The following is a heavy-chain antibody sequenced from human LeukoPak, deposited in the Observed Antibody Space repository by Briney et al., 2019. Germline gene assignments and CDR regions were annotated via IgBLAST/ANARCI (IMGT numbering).Heavy chain of an antibody. V-gene: IGHV3-43D*04. CDR1: GFIFDDYA. Sequence: PGGPLRLCCAACGFIFDDYAVRWVRMAAGRGLGWVSLFSWDGGSTNFADSVKGRITISRNNSKNSLYIQLTSLRAESSAVYCFPKDALRSKGYNYGGWFVGGKGTTVTVSS. CDR3: PKDALRSKGYNYGGWFV. J-gene: IGHJ6*03. CDR2: FSWDGGST. D-gene: IGHD5-24*01.